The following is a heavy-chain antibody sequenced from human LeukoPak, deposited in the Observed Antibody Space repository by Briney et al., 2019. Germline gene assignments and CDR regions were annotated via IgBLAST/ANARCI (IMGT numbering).Heavy chain of an antibody. V-gene: IGHV4-39*01. J-gene: IGHJ1*01. Sequence: SETLSLTCMVSGASISSSTYYWGWVRQPPGKGLEWIGSIYYSGTTHYNPSLESRVTISVDTSKNRLSLKMSSVTAADTAVYYCARYLRAECFQYWGQGTLVTVSS. CDR2: IYYSGTT. CDR1: GASISSSTYY. CDR3: ARYLRAECFQY.